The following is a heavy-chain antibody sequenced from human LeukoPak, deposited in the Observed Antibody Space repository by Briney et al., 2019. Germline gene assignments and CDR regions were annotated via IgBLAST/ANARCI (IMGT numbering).Heavy chain of an antibody. J-gene: IGHJ2*01. CDR1: GGSISRYY. Sequence: QTSETLSLTCTVSGGSISRYYWSWIRQPPGKGLEWIGYIYNSGSTNYNPSFKSRVTISVDMSKNQFSLKLSSVTAADTAVYYCARPKYADYDWPDWYFDLWGRGTLVTVSS. V-gene: IGHV4-59*01. D-gene: IGHD4-17*01. CDR3: ARPKYADYDWPDWYFDL. CDR2: IYNSGST.